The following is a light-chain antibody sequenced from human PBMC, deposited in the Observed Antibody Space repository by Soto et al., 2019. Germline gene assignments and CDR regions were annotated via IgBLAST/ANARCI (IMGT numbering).Light chain of an antibody. CDR1: SSDVGGYNY. V-gene: IGLV2-14*01. Sequence: QSALTQPASVSGSPGQSITITCTGTSSDVGGYNYVSWHQQHPGKAPKVMIYEVSNRPSGVSNRFSGSKSGNTASLTISGLQAEDEADYYCSSYTSSSTLGVFGTGTKLTVL. J-gene: IGLJ1*01. CDR2: EVS. CDR3: SSYTSSSTLGV.